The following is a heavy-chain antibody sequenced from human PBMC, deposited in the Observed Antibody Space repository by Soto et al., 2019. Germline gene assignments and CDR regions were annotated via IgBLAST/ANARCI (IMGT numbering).Heavy chain of an antibody. V-gene: IGHV4-30-4*01. CDR3: ARVRMVTMVRRHFDY. Sequence: QVQLQESGPGLVKPSQTLSLTCTVSGGSISSGDYYWSWIRQPPGKGLEWIGYIYYSGSTYYTPSLKSLVTISVDTSKNQFSLKLSSVTAADTAVYYCARVRMVTMVRRHFDYWGQGTLVTVSS. CDR1: GGSISSGDYY. J-gene: IGHJ4*02. CDR2: IYYSGST. D-gene: IGHD3-10*01.